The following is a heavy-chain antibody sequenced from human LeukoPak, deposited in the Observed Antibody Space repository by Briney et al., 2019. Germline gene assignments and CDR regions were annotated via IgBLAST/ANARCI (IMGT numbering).Heavy chain of an antibody. V-gene: IGHV4-4*07. J-gene: IGHJ4*02. CDR1: GGSISSYY. Sequence: SETLSLTCTVSGGSISSYYWSWIRQPAGKGLEWIGRIYTSGSTNYNPSLKSRVTMSVDTSKNQFSLKLSSVTAADTAVYYCARQDYDYVWGSYRLYYFDYWGQGTLVTVSS. D-gene: IGHD3-16*02. CDR3: ARQDYDYVWGSYRLYYFDY. CDR2: IYTSGST.